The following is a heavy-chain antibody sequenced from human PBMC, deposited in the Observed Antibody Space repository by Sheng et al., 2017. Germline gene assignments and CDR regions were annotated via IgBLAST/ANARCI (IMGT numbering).Heavy chain of an antibody. V-gene: IGHV1-58*01. Sequence: GPEVKKPGTSVKVSCKASGFTFTSSAVQWVRQARGQRLEWIGWIVVGSGNTNYAQKFQERVTITRDMSTSTAYMELSSLRSEDTAVYYCAADALERRTLDYWGQGTLVTVSS. J-gene: IGHJ4*02. CDR1: GFTFTSSA. D-gene: IGHD1-1*01. CDR2: IVVGSGNT. CDR3: AADALERRTLDY.